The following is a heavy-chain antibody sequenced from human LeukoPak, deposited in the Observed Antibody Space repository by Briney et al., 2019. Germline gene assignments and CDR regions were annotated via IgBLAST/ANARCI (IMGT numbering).Heavy chain of an antibody. CDR2: INWNGGST. V-gene: IGHV3-20*04. D-gene: IGHD3-22*01. CDR3: ARGGRYDSSGYYYDY. Sequence: GGSLRLSCAASGFTFDDYGMSWVRQDPGKGLEWVSGINWNGGSTGYADSVKGRFTISRDNAKNSLYLQMNSLRAEDTALYYCARGGRYDSSGYYYDYWGQGTLVTVSS. J-gene: IGHJ4*02. CDR1: GFTFDDYG.